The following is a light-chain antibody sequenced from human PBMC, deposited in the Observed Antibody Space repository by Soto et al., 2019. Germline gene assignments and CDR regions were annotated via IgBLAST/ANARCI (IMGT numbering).Light chain of an antibody. CDR1: QNINIY. CDR3: QQSFGTTWT. Sequence: DIQMTQSPSALSASVGDTVTITGRASQNINIYLNWYQQDPGQAPKLLISAASSLQSGVPPRFSGSGYGTDCSLTIRSLQPEDFATYYCQQSFGTTWTFGQGTRV. V-gene: IGKV1-39*01. J-gene: IGKJ1*01. CDR2: AAS.